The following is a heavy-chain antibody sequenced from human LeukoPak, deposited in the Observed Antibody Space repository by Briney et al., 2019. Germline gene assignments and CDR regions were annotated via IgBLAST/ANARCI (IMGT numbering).Heavy chain of an antibody. D-gene: IGHD6-13*01. CDR3: AKGLRSSNFYYGMDV. V-gene: IGHV3-23*01. CDR1: GFTFSTFV. CDR2: INDSGGRT. J-gene: IGHJ6*02. Sequence: GGSLRLSCAASGFTFSTFVMSWVRQAPGKGLEWVSGINDSGGRTHYADSVKGRFAISRDNSKNTLYLQLTSLRVDDTAIYHCAKGLRSSNFYYGMDVWGLGTTVTVSS.